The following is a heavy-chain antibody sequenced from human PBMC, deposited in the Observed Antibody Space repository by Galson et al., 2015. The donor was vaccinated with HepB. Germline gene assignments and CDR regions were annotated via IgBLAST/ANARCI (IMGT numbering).Heavy chain of an antibody. Sequence: SLRLSCAASGFILSSHRINWARQAPGKGLQWVSHISTSGSNIVYADFVRGRFIISRDNVRNSVHLQMSSLRAEDTAVYYCVRDSMVQYSGHDMDVWGKGTTVTVSS. CDR3: VRDSMVQYSGHDMDV. CDR2: ISTSGSNI. V-gene: IGHV3-48*01. D-gene: IGHD5-12*01. J-gene: IGHJ6*04. CDR1: GFILSSHR.